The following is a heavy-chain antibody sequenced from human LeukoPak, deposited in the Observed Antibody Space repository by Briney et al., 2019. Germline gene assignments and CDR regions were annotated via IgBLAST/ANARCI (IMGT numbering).Heavy chain of an antibody. CDR1: GFTFSSYW. Sequence: GGSLRLSCAASGFTFSSYWMHWVRQAPGKGLVRVSRINSDGSSTSYADSVKGRFTISRDNAKNTLYLQMNSLRAEDTAVYYCAREEGGSYCFDYWGQGTLVTVSS. CDR3: AREEGGSYCFDY. CDR2: INSDGSST. J-gene: IGHJ4*02. D-gene: IGHD1-26*01. V-gene: IGHV3-74*01.